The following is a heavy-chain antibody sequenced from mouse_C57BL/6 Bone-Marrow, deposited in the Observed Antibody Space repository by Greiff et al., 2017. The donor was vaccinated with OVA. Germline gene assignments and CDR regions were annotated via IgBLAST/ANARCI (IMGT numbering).Heavy chain of an antibody. CDR1: GFSFNTYA. CDR2: IRSKSNNYAT. D-gene: IGHD4-1*02. J-gene: IGHJ3*01. Sequence: EVQGVESGGGLVQPKGSLKLSCAASGFSFNTYAMNWVRQAPGKGLEWVARIRSKSNNYATYYADSVKDRFTISSDDSESMLYLQMNNLKTEDTAVYYCVRHLPSTGSFAYWGQGTLVTVSA. V-gene: IGHV10-1*01. CDR3: VRHLPSTGSFAY.